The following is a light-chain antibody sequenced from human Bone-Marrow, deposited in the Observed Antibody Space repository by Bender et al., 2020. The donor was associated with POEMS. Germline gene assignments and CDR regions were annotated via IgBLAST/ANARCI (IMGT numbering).Light chain of an antibody. Sequence: QSALTQPASVSGSPGQSIAISCTGTSSDVGRYKYVSWYQQHPGKAPKLIIYDVSNRPSGVSDRFSGSKSGNTASLTISGLQAEDEADYYCGSYAGNSTFVFGGGTKVTVL. CDR1: SSDVGRYKY. CDR3: GSYAGNSTFV. V-gene: IGLV2-14*03. CDR2: DVS. J-gene: IGLJ2*01.